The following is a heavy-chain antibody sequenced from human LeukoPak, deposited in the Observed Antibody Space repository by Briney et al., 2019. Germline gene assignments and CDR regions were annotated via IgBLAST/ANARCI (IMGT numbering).Heavy chain of an antibody. Sequence: GGSLRLSCTASGFTFSSYAMSWVRQAPGKGLEWVSTMSGSGDSTYCADSVKGRFTVSRDNSKNTLYLQMNSLRAEDTAVYFCANPDSSGFYFSIRFDFWGQGTLVTVSS. CDR2: MSGSGDST. CDR3: ANPDSSGFYFSIRFDF. CDR1: GFTFSSYA. V-gene: IGHV3-23*01. J-gene: IGHJ4*02. D-gene: IGHD3-22*01.